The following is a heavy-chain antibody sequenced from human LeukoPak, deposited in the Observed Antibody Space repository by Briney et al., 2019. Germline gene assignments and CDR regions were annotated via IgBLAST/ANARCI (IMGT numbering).Heavy chain of an antibody. D-gene: IGHD3-22*01. Sequence: ASAKVSCKASGYTFTGYYMHWVRQAPGQGLEWMGWINPNSGGTNYAQKFQGRVTMTRDTSISTAYMELSRLRSDDTAVYYCARAPYYYDSSGPEGNDAFDIWGQGTMVTVSS. J-gene: IGHJ3*02. V-gene: IGHV1-2*02. CDR2: INPNSGGT. CDR3: ARAPYYYDSSGPEGNDAFDI. CDR1: GYTFTGYY.